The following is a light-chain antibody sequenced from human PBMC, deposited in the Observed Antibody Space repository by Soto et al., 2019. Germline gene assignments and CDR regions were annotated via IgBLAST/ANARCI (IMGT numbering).Light chain of an antibody. CDR2: STN. Sequence: QAVVTQEPSLTVSPGGTVTLTCASSAGAVTSGYFPNWFQQKPGQPPRALIYSTNNRRSWTPARFSGSLLGVKAALTRSGAQSEDEADYYCVLYCGGPYAFGPGTKVTVL. V-gene: IGLV7-43*01. J-gene: IGLJ1*01. CDR1: AGAVTSGYF. CDR3: VLYCGGPYA.